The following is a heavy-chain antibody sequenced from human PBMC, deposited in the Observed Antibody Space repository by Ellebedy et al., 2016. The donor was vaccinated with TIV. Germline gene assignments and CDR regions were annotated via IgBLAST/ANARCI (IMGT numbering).Heavy chain of an antibody. V-gene: IGHV3-23*01. J-gene: IGHJ6*02. CDR3: AKGRGSSVIDYYYYGMDV. Sequence: GGSLRLXCAASGFPFSTYDMSWVRQAPGKGLEWVSVILGSDFTTHYADSVKGRFTISRDNSKNTLYLQMKSLRAEDTAVYYCAKGRGSSVIDYYYYGMDVWGQGTTVTVSS. CDR2: ILGSDFTT. D-gene: IGHD2-21*01. CDR1: GFPFSTYD.